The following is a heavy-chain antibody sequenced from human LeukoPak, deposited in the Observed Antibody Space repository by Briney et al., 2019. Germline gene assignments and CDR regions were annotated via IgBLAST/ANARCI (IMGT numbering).Heavy chain of an antibody. J-gene: IGHJ6*03. CDR1: GFTFSSYA. D-gene: IGHD3-3*01. CDR2: ISYDGSNK. CDR3: ARDRDYDFWSGYYSPWTFYYYYMDV. V-gene: IGHV3-30*01. Sequence: PGRSLRLSCAASGFTFSSYAMHWVRQAPGKGLEWVAVISYDGSNKYYADSVKGRFTISRDNSKNTLYLQMNSLRAEDTAVYYCARDRDYDFWSGYYSPWTFYYYYMDVWGKGTTVTVSS.